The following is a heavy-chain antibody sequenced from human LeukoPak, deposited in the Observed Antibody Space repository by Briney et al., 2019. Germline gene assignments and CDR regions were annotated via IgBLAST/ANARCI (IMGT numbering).Heavy chain of an antibody. CDR2: IYYSGST. D-gene: IGHD2-21*02. CDR1: GASISSYY. V-gene: IGHV4-30-4*08. J-gene: IGHJ4*02. Sequence: PSETLSLTCTVSGASISSYYWSWIRQPPGKGLEWVGYIYYSGSTYYNPSLKSRVTISVDTSKNQFSLKLSSVTAADTAVYYCAREVVVTGAFDYWGQGTLVTVSS. CDR3: AREVVVTGAFDY.